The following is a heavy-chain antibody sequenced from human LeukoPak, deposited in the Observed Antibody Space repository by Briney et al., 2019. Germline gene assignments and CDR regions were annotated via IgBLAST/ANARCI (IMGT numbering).Heavy chain of an antibody. CDR1: GFTFSSYW. CDR3: AREGMVRGVPDAFDL. J-gene: IGHJ3*01. CDR2: IKQDGIEK. D-gene: IGHD3-10*01. V-gene: IGHV3-7*01. Sequence: GSLRLSCAASGFTFSSYWMDWVRQAPGKGLEWVANIKQDGIEKYFVDSVKGRFAISRDNAKNSLYLHMNSLRVEDTAVYYCAREGMVRGVPDAFDLWGQGTMVTVSS.